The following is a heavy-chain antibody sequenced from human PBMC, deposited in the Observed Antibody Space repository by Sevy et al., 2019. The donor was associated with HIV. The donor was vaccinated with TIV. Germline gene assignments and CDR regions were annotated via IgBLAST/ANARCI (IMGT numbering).Heavy chain of an antibody. V-gene: IGHV3-23*01. CDR1: GFLFNNFA. J-gene: IGHJ6*02. CDR2: ISGGGGST. Sequence: GGSLRLSCAASGFLFNNFAMGWVRQAPGKGLEWVSVISGGGGSTYYADSVKGRFTISRGNSKNTVFLQMNSLRAEDTAAYYCAKHRGSRPSYAMDVWGQGTTVTVSS. D-gene: IGHD3-16*01. CDR3: AKHRGSRPSYAMDV.